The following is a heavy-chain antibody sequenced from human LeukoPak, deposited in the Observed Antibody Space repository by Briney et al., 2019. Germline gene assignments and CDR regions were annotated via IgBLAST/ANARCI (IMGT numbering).Heavy chain of an antibody. Sequence: GASVKVSCKASGYTFTSYGISWVRQAPGQGLEWMGWISAYNGNTNYAQKLQGRVTMTTDTSTSTAYMELRSLRSDDTAVYYCARDQNTGYYDVLTGYYNPAPDKGWFDPWGQGTLVTVSS. V-gene: IGHV1-18*01. D-gene: IGHD3-9*01. CDR3: ARDQNTGYYDVLTGYYNPAPDKGWFDP. CDR2: ISAYNGNT. J-gene: IGHJ5*02. CDR1: GYTFTSYG.